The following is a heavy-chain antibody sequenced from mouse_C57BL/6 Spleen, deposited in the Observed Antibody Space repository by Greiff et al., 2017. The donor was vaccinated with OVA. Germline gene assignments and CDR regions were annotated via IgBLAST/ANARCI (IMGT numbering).Heavy chain of an antibody. J-gene: IGHJ1*03. CDR1: GFTFSSYA. CDR2: ISDGGSYT. Sequence: EVQLVESGGGLVKPGGSLKLSCAASGFTFSSYAMSWVRQTPEKRLEWVATISDGGSYTYYPDNVKGRFTISRDNAKNNLYLQMSHLKSEDTAMYYCARSLYYYGSNWYFDVWGTGTTVTVSS. D-gene: IGHD1-1*01. V-gene: IGHV5-4*01. CDR3: ARSLYYYGSNWYFDV.